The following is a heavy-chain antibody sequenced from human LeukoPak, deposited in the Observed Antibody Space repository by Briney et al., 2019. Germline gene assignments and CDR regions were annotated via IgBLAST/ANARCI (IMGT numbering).Heavy chain of an antibody. CDR1: GVPITTKTNY. J-gene: IGHJ4*02. V-gene: IGHV4-39*01. D-gene: IGHD3-16*01. CDR3: ASHSMYDSGTYTFDV. Sequence: SETLSLTCTVSGVPITTKTNYWAWSRQPPGKGLEWIASVYYSGGTYYNPSLKSRLTVSVDTSKNQFSLRLSSVTAADTAVYFCASHSMYDSGTYTFDVWGQGTLVTVSS. CDR2: VYYSGGT.